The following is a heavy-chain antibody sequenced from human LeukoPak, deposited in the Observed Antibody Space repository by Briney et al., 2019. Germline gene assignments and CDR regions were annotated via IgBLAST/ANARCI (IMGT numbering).Heavy chain of an antibody. J-gene: IGHJ4*02. CDR3: ARLTQLAYYFDY. D-gene: IGHD6-13*01. Sequence: SETLSLTCTVSGYSISSGDYYWSWIRQPPGKGLEWIGYIYYSGSTYYNPSLKSRVTISVDTSKNQFSLKLSSVTAADTAVYYCARLTQLAYYFDYWGQGTLVTVSS. CDR2: IYYSGST. V-gene: IGHV4-30-4*08. CDR1: GYSISSGDYY.